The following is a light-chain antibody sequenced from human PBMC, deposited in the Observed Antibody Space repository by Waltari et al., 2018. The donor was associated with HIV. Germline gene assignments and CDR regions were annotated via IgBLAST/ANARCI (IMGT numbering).Light chain of an antibody. V-gene: IGLV2-14*03. CDR1: DTDFRLYNF. CDR3: ASFTGDDNTVM. Sequence: AVTQPASVSGLPGQSTTISCTGDDTDFRLYNFVSWYQQPSGKPPILILYAVDSRASGVSDRFSGSMSGNTASLTISGLRAEDEGHYYCASFTGDDNTVMFGGGTEVTVL. CDR2: AVD. J-gene: IGLJ3*02.